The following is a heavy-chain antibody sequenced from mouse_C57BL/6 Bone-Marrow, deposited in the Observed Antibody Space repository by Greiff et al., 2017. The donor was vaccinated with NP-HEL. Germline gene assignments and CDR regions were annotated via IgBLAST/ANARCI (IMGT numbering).Heavy chain of an antibody. CDR2: IDPETGDT. V-gene: IGHV14-4*01. Sequence: EVQLMESGAELVRPGASVKLSCTASGFNFKDYYMHWVKQRPEKGLEWIGWIDPETGDTEYDSKFKGTATLTADKSSNTAYMQLSSLTSEDTAVYYWTAVITVAAYYFDFWGGGTTLTVSS. J-gene: IGHJ2*01. D-gene: IGHD1-1*01. CDR3: TAVITVAAYYFDF. CDR1: GFNFKDYY.